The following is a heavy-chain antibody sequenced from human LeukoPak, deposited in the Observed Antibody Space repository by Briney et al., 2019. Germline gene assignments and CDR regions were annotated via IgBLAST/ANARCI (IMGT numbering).Heavy chain of an antibody. CDR2: IHPSGTI. Sequence: SQTLSLTCVVSGFSISSLYYWGWTGQPPGTGLEWIGNIHPSGTIFHNSSRNSRHAKAIVTSKSQLSLKLGSVTAADTAVYYYAREAERRVVNWRERTLVSVCS. CDR3: AREAERRVVN. D-gene: IGHD1-1*01. J-gene: IGHJ4*02. V-gene: IGHV4-38-2*02. CDR1: GFSISSLYY.